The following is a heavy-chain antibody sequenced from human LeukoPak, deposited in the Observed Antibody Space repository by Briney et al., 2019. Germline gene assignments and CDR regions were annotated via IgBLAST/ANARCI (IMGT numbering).Heavy chain of an antibody. CDR3: AGVVVAATIWFDP. D-gene: IGHD2-15*01. V-gene: IGHV3-53*01. CDR1: GFLVNTNY. Sequence: PGGSLRLSCAASGFLVNTNYMSWVRQAPGKGLEWVSVIYSGGSTYYADSVKGRFTISRDNSKNTLYLQMNSLRAEDTAVYYCAGVVVAATIWFDPWGQGTLVTVSS. CDR2: IYSGGST. J-gene: IGHJ5*02.